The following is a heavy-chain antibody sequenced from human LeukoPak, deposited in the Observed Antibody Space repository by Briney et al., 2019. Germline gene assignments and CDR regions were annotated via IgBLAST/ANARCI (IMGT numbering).Heavy chain of an antibody. CDR3: ASRYCSGGSCYRFYGMDV. V-gene: IGHV4-4*02. Sequence: SETLSLTCAVSGGSISSSNWWSWVRQPPGKGLEWIGEIYHSGSTNYNPSLKSRVTISVDKSKNQFSLKLSSVTAADTAVYYCASRYCSGGSCYRFYGMDVWGKGATVTVSS. D-gene: IGHD2-15*01. J-gene: IGHJ6*04. CDR1: GGSISSSNW. CDR2: IYHSGST.